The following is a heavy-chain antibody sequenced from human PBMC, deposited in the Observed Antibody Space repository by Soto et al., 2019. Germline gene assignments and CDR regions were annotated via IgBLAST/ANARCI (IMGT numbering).Heavy chain of an antibody. CDR1: GGSFSGYY. D-gene: IGHD3-10*01. CDR3: ASLYYGSGSYSAAMDV. V-gene: IGHV4-34*01. J-gene: IGHJ6*04. Sequence: SETLSLTCAVYGGSFSGYYWSWIRQPPGKGLEWIGEINHSGSTNYNPSLKSRVTISVDTSKNQFSLKLSSVTAADTAVYYCASLYYGSGSYSAAMDVWGKGTTVTVSS. CDR2: INHSGST.